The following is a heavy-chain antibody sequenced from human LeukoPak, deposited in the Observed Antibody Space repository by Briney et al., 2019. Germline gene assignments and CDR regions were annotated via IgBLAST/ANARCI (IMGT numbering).Heavy chain of an antibody. V-gene: IGHV4-39*01. CDR1: GGPISSSPYY. CDR2: ISYSGST. CDR3: ARLSPYLGSGSSAFPDDF. D-gene: IGHD3-10*01. J-gene: IGHJ4*02. Sequence: KPSETLSLTCTVSGGPISSSPYYWGWIRQPPGKGLEWIGSISYSGSTFYNPSLESRLTISVDTSKNQFSLKLSSLTAADTAVFYCARLSPYLGSGSSAFPDDFWGQGTLVTVSS.